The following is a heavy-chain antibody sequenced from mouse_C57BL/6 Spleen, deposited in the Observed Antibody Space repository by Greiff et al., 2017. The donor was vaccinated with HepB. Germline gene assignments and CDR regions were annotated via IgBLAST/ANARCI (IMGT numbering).Heavy chain of an antibody. CDR3: ARRMGYDGYPLAY. J-gene: IGHJ3*01. D-gene: IGHD2-3*01. CDR2: IHPNSGST. V-gene: IGHV1-64*01. CDR1: GYTFTSYW. Sequence: QVQLQQSGAELVKPGASVKLSCKASGYTFTSYWMHWVKQRPGQGLEWIGMIHPNSGSTNYNEKFKSKATLTVDKSSSTAYMQLSSLTSEDSAVYYCARRMGYDGYPLAYWGQGTLVTVSA.